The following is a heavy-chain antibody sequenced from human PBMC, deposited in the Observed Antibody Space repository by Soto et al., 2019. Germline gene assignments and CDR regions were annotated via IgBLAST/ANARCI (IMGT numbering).Heavy chain of an antibody. CDR1: GFTFSDFE. CDR2: ISYDGSNQ. J-gene: IGHJ4*02. V-gene: IGHV3-30-3*01. D-gene: IGHD1-7*01. CDR3: ARRTGTAPRFDY. Sequence: QVQLVESGGGVVQPGRSLRLSYSASGFTFSDFEMYWVRQAPGKGLDWVSFISYDGSNQYYAGSVKGRFTVSRDNSKNTLFLLMNSLRPEDTAVYFCARRTGTAPRFDYWGQGTLVTVS.